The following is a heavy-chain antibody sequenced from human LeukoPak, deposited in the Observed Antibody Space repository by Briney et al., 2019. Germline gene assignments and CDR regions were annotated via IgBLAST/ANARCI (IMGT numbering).Heavy chain of an antibody. D-gene: IGHD3-16*02. CDR3: AKTSDPSFGGVIPKFDY. CDR1: GFTFDEYD. V-gene: IGHV3-43*02. Sequence: GGSLRLSCAASGFTFDEYDMHWVRQVPGKGLEWVSLISGDGGSTYYADSVKGRFTISRDNSKNSRYLQMNSLRTEDTAFYYCAKTSDPSFGGVIPKFDYWGQGTLVTVSS. CDR2: ISGDGGST. J-gene: IGHJ4*02.